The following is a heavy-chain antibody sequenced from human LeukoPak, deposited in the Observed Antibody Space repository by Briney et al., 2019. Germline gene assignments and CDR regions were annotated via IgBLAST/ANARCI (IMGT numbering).Heavy chain of an antibody. D-gene: IGHD3-16*01. CDR1: GGSISSYY. V-gene: IGHV4-59*08. Sequence: SETLSLTCTVSGGSISSYYWSWIRQPPGKGLEWIGYIYYSGSTNYNPSLKSRVTISVDTSKNQFSLKLSSVTAADTAVYYCARHQRDVMITRGPFDIWGQGTMVTVSS. J-gene: IGHJ3*02. CDR2: IYYSGST. CDR3: ARHQRDVMITRGPFDI.